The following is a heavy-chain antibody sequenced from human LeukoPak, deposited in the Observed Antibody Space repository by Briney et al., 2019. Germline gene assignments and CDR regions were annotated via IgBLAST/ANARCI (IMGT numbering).Heavy chain of an antibody. CDR2: ISGSGGSP. Sequence: PGGSLRLSCAASGFTSGFTFPSFAMTWVRQAPGKGLEWVSTISGSGGSPYYADFVKGRFTISRDTSKNTLDLQMNSLRAEDTAVYYCAKDILNAYYESTGWGLLHWGQGTLVTVSS. CDR3: AKDILNAYYESTGWGLLH. J-gene: IGHJ1*01. CDR1: GFTFPSFA. D-gene: IGHD3-22*01. V-gene: IGHV3-23*01.